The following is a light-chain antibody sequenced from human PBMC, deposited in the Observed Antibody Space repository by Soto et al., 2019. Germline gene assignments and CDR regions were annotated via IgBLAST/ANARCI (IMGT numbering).Light chain of an antibody. CDR1: RSNIGSNT. Sequence: QSVLTQPPSASGTPGQRVTISCSGSRSNIGSNTVNWYQQLPGTAPKLLIYSNNQRPSRVPDRFSGSKSGTSASLAISGLQSEDEADYYCAAWDDSLIGVFGGGTQLTVL. J-gene: IGLJ2*01. CDR2: SNN. CDR3: AAWDDSLIGV. V-gene: IGLV1-44*01.